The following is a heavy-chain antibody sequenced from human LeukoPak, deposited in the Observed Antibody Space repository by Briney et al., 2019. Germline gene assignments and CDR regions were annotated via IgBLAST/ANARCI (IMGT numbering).Heavy chain of an antibody. D-gene: IGHD2-15*01. CDR2: IHHSGSA. CDR1: GDSITNYY. J-gene: IGHJ4*02. V-gene: IGHV4-59*01. CDR3: ARAPILYYFDY. Sequence: PSETLSLTCTVSGDSITNYYWSWIRHSPGKGLESIGFIHHSGSANYNPSLKSRVTMSVDTSKNQFSLKMSSVTAADTAVYYCARAPILYYFDYWGQGTLVTVSS.